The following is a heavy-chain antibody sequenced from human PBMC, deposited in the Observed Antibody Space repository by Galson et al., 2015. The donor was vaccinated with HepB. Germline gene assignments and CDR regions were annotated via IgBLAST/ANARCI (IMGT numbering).Heavy chain of an antibody. D-gene: IGHD3-10*01. J-gene: IGHJ6*02. Sequence: SLRLSCAASEFTFSSYSMNWVRQAPGKGLEWVSSISSSSSYIYYADSVKGRFTISRDNAKNSLYLQMNSLRAEDTAVYYCARLYYYGSGSWTNYGMDVWGQGTTVTVSS. CDR3: ARLYYYGSGSWTNYGMDV. V-gene: IGHV3-21*01. CDR2: ISSSSSYI. CDR1: EFTFSSYS.